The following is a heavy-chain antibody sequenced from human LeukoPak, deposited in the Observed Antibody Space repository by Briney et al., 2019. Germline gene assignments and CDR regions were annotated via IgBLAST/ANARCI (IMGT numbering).Heavy chain of an antibody. Sequence: GASVKVSCKASGYTFTSYGISWVRQAPGQGLEWMGWISAYNGNTNYAQKLQGRVTMTTDTSTSTAYMELSSLRSEDTAVYYCARDGSLPAATWFDPWGQGTLVTVSS. CDR2: ISAYNGNT. D-gene: IGHD6-25*01. J-gene: IGHJ5*02. CDR1: GYTFTSYG. V-gene: IGHV1-18*01. CDR3: ARDGSLPAATWFDP.